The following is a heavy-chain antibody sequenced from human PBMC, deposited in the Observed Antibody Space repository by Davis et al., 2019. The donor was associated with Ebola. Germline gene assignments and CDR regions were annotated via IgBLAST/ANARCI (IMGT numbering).Heavy chain of an antibody. CDR3: AKEKDEFVSSSNDY. J-gene: IGHJ4*02. D-gene: IGHD6-6*01. CDR2: VAWDANAH. CDR1: GFTFSNYG. V-gene: IGHV3-30*18. Sequence: GESLKISCAASGFTFSNYGMHWVRQAPGKGLEWLAVVAWDANAHHYAASVKGRFTISRDNSKNLLYLEMNNLRPEDTAVYYCAKEKDEFVSSSNDYWGQGTLVSVSS.